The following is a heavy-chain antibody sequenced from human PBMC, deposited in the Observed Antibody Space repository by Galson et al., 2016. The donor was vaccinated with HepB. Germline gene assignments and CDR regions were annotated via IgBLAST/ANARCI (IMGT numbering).Heavy chain of an antibody. D-gene: IGHD4-23*01. CDR3: ARSMTTMGDY. CDR2: ISHSETT. Sequence: SETLSLTCVVSGASITNTIWWSWVRQPPGRGLEWIGEISHSETTNYNPSLKSRVTISLDKSKNQLSLKLNSVTAADAAVYYCARSMTTMGDYWGQGTLVTGSS. CDR1: GASITNTIW. V-gene: IGHV4/OR15-8*02. J-gene: IGHJ4*02.